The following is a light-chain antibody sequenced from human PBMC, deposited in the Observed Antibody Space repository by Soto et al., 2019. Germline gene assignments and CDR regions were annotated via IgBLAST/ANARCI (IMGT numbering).Light chain of an antibody. CDR2: AAS. CDR1: QGITNS. J-gene: IGKJ4*01. V-gene: IGKV1-27*01. Sequence: DFPMTQSPSSLSASVGDRVTITCRASQGITNSLAWYQQKPGKVPKLLISAASTLQSGVPSRFSGSGSGTDFTLTISSPQPEDVATYYCQKYDGVPLTFGGGTKVEIK. CDR3: QKYDGVPLT.